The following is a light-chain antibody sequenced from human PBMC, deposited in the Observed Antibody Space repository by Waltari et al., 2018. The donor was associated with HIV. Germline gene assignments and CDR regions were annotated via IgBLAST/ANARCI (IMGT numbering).Light chain of an antibody. CDR2: DVT. J-gene: IGLJ1*01. V-gene: IGLV2-11*01. CDR1: SSYVGRYDY. Sequence: QSALPQPRSVSGSPGQSVTLSCSGSSSYVGRYDYVSWYQQLPGNAPKVIIYDVTKRPSGVTDRFSGSKSGNTAFLTISGRQAEDEADYYCCSYAASYIYVFGVGTKVTVL. CDR3: CSYAASYIYV.